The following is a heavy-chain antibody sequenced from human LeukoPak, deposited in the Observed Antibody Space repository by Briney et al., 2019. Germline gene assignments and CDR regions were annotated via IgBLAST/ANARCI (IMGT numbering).Heavy chain of an antibody. CDR3: ARFDWLSDFDY. CDR2: IYYSGST. V-gene: IGHV4-59*06. D-gene: IGHD3-9*01. Sequence: SETLSLTCSVSGVSVSSYYWSWIRQHPGKGLEWIGYIYYSGSTYYNPSLKSRVTISVDTSKNQFSLKLSSVTAADTAVYYCARFDWLSDFDYWGQGTLVTVSS. J-gene: IGHJ4*02. CDR1: GVSVSSYY.